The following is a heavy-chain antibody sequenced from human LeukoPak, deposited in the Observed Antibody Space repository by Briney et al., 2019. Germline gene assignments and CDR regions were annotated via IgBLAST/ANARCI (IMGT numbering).Heavy chain of an antibody. V-gene: IGHV3-48*02. J-gene: IGHJ4*02. Sequence: PGGSLRLSCAASGFTFSTYNMNWVRQAPGKGLEWVSYISSSSTIYYADSVKGRFTISRDNAKNSLYLQMISLRDEDTAVYYCARSSSSTLYWGQGTLVTVSS. CDR1: GFTFSTYN. CDR2: ISSSSTI. CDR3: ARSSSSTLY.